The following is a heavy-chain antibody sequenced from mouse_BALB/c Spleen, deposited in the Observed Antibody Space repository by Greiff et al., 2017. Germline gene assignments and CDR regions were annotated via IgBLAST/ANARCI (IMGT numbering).Heavy chain of an antibody. CDR3: ARGGGNYRFAY. V-gene: IGHV5-6-5*01. CDR2: ISSGGST. J-gene: IGHJ3*01. D-gene: IGHD2-1*01. Sequence: VQLKESGGGLVKPGGSLKLSCAASGFTFSSYAMSWVRQTPEKRLEWVASISSGGSTYYPDSVKGRFTISRDNARNILYLQMSSLRSEDTAMYYCARGGGNYRFAYWGQGTLVTVSA. CDR1: GFTFSSYA.